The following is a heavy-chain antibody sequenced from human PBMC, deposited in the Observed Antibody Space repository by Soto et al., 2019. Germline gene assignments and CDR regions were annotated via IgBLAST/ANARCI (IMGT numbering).Heavy chain of an antibody. CDR1: GFTFRNHG. V-gene: IGHV3-30*18. Sequence: QVQLVESGGGVVQPGGSLRLSCAASGFTFRNHGMHWVRQAPGKGLEWVATTSYDGTNVDYADSVKGRFTVSRDNSKNTLYLQMNSLRTEDTAVYYCAKDHGELSRLIFYFFDHWGQGALVTVSS. CDR3: AKDHGELSRLIFYFFDH. D-gene: IGHD6-13*01. CDR2: TSYDGTNV. J-gene: IGHJ4*02.